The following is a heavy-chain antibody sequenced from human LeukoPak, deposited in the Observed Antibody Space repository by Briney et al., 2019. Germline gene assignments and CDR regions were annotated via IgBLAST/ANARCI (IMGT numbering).Heavy chain of an antibody. V-gene: IGHV1-2*02. CDR3: ARDARNLMEIVTKNWFDP. Sequence: ASVKVSCKASGYTFTGYYMHWVRQAPGQGLEWMGWIHPNSGGTNYAQKFQGRVTMTRGTSISTAYMELSRLRSDDTAVYYCARDARNLMEIVTKNWFDPWGQGTLVTVSS. CDR1: GYTFTGYY. J-gene: IGHJ5*02. CDR2: IHPNSGGT. D-gene: IGHD5-24*01.